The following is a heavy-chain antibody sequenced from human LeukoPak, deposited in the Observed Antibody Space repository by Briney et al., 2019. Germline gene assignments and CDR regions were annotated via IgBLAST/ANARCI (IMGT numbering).Heavy chain of an antibody. CDR2: ISSSSSYI. CDR3: ARRRGSGWYDRDY. D-gene: IGHD6-19*01. V-gene: IGHV3-21*01. Sequence: KPGGSLRLSCAASGFTFSSYSMNWVRQAPGKGLEWVSSISSSSSYIYCADSVKGRFTISRDNAKNSLYLQMNSLRAEDTAVYYCARRRGSGWYDRDYWGQGTLVTVSS. CDR1: GFTFSSYS. J-gene: IGHJ4*02.